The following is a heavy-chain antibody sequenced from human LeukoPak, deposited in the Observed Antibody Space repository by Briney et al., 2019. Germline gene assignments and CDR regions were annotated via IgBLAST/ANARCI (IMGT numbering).Heavy chain of an antibody. CDR3: ARVSADDNEALDI. Sequence: SETLSLTCTVSGGSISSGDYYWSWIRQPPGKGLEWIGYIYYSGSTYYNPSLKSRVTISVDTSKNQFSLKLSSVTAADTAVYYCARVSADDNEALDIWGQGTMVTVSS. V-gene: IGHV4-30-4*01. CDR1: GGSISSGDYY. CDR2: IYYSGST. J-gene: IGHJ3*02. D-gene: IGHD1-1*01.